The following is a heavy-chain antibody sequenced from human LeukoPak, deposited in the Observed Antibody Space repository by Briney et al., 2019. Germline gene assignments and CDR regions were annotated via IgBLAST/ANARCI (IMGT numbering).Heavy chain of an antibody. V-gene: IGHV1-2*02. CDR1: GYTFTGYY. Sequence: GASVTVSCKASGYTFTGYYMHWVRQAPGQGLEWMGWINPNSGGTNYAQKFQGRVTMTRDTSISTAYMELSRLRSDDTAVYYCARDASYYDSSGYYDYWGQGTLVTVSS. D-gene: IGHD3-22*01. CDR2: INPNSGGT. J-gene: IGHJ4*02. CDR3: ARDASYYDSSGYYDY.